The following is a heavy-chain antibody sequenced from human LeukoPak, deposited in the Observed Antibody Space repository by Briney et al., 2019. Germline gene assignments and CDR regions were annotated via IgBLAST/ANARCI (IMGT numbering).Heavy chain of an antibody. D-gene: IGHD3-10*01. CDR1: GYTFTGYY. V-gene: IGHV1-2*06. Sequence: ASVKVSCKASGYTFTGYYMHWVRQAPGQGLEWIGRINPNSGDPDYPQKFQDRVTMTRDTSISTAYMEVSRLRYDDTAVYYCARPLRVTMIRGAAFRASSDFDPWGRGTLVTVSS. CDR3: ARPLRVTMIRGAAFRASSDFDP. CDR2: INPNSGDP. J-gene: IGHJ5*02.